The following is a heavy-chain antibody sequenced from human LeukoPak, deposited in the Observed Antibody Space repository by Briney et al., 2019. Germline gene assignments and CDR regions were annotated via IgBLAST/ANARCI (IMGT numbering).Heavy chain of an antibody. D-gene: IGHD3-3*01. V-gene: IGHV4-59*08. CDR1: GGSISSYY. CDR2: IYYSGST. J-gene: IGHJ3*02. Sequence: SETLSLTCTVSGGSISSYYWSWIRQPPGKGLEWIGYIYYSGSTNYNPSLKSRFRIAVDTSKNQLTLKLSSVAAAEKAVYYCARQGYDDPHAFDIWGQGTMVTVSS. CDR3: ARQGYDDPHAFDI.